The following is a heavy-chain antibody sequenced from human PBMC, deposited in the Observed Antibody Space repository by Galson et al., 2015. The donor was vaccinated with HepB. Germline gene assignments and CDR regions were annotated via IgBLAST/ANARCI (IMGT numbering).Heavy chain of an antibody. Sequence: SVKVSCKASGGTFSTFTLIWVRQAPGQGLEWMGRIIPLVGTAIYAQRFQGRVTITADKSTSTAYMELSRLRSEDTAVYYCARVNPAQATHYNGALDSWGLGTLVTVSS. CDR1: GGTFSTFT. CDR2: IIPLVGTA. V-gene: IGHV1-69*08. CDR3: ARVNPAQATHYNGALDS. J-gene: IGHJ4*02. D-gene: IGHD3-10*01.